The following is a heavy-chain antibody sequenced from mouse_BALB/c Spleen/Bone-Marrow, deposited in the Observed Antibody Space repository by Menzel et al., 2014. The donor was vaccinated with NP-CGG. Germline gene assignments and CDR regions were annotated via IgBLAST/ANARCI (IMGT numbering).Heavy chain of an antibody. J-gene: IGHJ2*01. D-gene: IGHD1-1*01. V-gene: IGHV14-3*02. Sequence: EVQLQQSGAELVKPGASVKLSCTASGFNIKDTYIHWVEQRPEQGLEWIGRIDPANDNTKYDPKFQDKATITADTSSNTAYLQLSSLTSEGTAVYYCARDYGDCWGQGTTLTVSS. CDR2: IDPANDNT. CDR3: ARDYGDC. CDR1: GFNIKDTY.